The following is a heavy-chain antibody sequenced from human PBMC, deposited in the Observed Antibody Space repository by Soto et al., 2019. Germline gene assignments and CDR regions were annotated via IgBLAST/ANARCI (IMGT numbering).Heavy chain of an antibody. CDR3: ARARDIPPEGVLVPAAAPYFDY. V-gene: IGHV4-31*03. J-gene: IGHJ4*02. CDR1: GGSISSGGYY. D-gene: IGHD2-2*01. CDR2: IYYSGST. Sequence: PSETLSLTCTVSGGSISSGGYYWSWIRQHPGKGLEWIGYIYYSGSTYYNPSLKSRVTISVDTSKNQFSLKLSSVTAADTAVYYCARARDIPPEGVLVPAAAPYFDYWGQGTLVTVSS.